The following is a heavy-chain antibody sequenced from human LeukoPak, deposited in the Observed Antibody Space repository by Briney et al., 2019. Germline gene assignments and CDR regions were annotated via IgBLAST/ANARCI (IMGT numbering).Heavy chain of an antibody. CDR2: ISAYNGNT. J-gene: IGHJ3*02. CDR3: AIHPAYYYDSSGYPDAFDI. V-gene: IGHV1-18*01. Sequence: GASVKVSCKASGYTFTSYGIGWVRQAPGQGLEWMGWISAYNGNTNYAQKLQGRVTMTTDTSTSTAYMELRSLRSDDTAVYYCAIHPAYYYDSSGYPDAFDIWGQGTMVTVSS. CDR1: GYTFTSYG. D-gene: IGHD3-22*01.